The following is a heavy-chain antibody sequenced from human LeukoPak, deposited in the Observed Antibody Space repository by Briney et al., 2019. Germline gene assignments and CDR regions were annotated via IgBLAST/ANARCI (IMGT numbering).Heavy chain of an antibody. Sequence: GESLKISCKGSGYSFTNYWIAWVRQMSGKGLEWMGIIYPGDSDTRYSPSFQGQVTISADKSINTAYLQWSSLKASDTAMYYCPRQDSSGYSFDYWGQGTLVTVSS. CDR1: GYSFTNYW. V-gene: IGHV5-51*01. D-gene: IGHD3-22*01. J-gene: IGHJ4*02. CDR3: PRQDSSGYSFDY. CDR2: IYPGDSDT.